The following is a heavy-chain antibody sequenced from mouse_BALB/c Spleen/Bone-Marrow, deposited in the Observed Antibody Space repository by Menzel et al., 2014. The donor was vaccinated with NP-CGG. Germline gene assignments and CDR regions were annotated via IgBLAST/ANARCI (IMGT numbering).Heavy chain of an antibody. J-gene: IGHJ2*01. V-gene: IGHV5-12-2*01. Sequence: EVKLQESGGGLVQPGGSLKLSCAASGFTFSSYTMSWVRLTPEKRLEWVAYISNGGGNTYYADPVKGRFTISRDNAKNTLYLQMSSLKSEDTALYYCARRDGTYCFDYWGQGTTLTVSS. CDR3: ARRDGTYCFDY. CDR1: GFTFSSYT. CDR2: ISNGGGNT. D-gene: IGHD4-1*01.